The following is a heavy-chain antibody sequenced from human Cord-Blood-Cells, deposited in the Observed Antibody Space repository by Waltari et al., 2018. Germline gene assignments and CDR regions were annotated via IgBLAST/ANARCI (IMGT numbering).Heavy chain of an antibody. D-gene: IGHD6-13*01. V-gene: IGHV4-34*01. CDR3: AGENTAAAERYCDY. J-gene: IGHJ4*02. CDR2: INHIGST. Sequence: QVQLQQWGAGLLKPSETLSLTCAVYGGSFSGYYWSWIRPPPGKGLEWIEEINHIGSTNYNPSLKSRVTIAEDTYKNQFSLKLSPVTGADTAVYYWAGENTAAAERYCDYWGQGTLVTVSS. CDR1: GGSFSGYY.